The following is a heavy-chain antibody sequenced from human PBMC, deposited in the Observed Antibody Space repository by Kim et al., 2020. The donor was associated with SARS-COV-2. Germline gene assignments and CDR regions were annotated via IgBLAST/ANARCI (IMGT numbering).Heavy chain of an antibody. CDR2: KIGDGSGS. D-gene: IGHD2-21*02. CDR3: AGFPMVTTGDY. J-gene: IGHJ4*02. CDR1: GLYFSKYW. Sequence: GGSLRLSCAVSGLYFSKYWVHWVRQAPGKGLEWVGRKIGDGSGSTFADSVKDRFPFSRDNSKNIIYLQMASLSVEDAALYYCAGFPMVTTGDYWGQGTLVSVSS. V-gene: IGHV3-74*01.